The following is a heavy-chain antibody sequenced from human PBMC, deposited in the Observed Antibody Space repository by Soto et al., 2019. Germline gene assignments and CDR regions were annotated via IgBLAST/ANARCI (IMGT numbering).Heavy chain of an antibody. CDR1: GGSITSYY. D-gene: IGHD3-10*01. CDR2: LYYSGST. CDR3: ARHGGVTMVRGVLTTFDI. V-gene: IGHV4-59*08. Sequence: QVQLQESGPGLVKPSETLSLTCIVSGGSITSYYWSWIRQPPGKGLEWIGCLYYSGSTSYNPSLKGRVTISVDTSKNRLSLKLGSVTAADTAIYYCARHGGVTMVRGVLTTFDIWGPGTVVTVSS. J-gene: IGHJ3*02.